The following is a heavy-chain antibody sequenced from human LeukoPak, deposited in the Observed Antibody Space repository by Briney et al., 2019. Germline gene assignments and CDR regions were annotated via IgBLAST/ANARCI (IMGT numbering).Heavy chain of an antibody. V-gene: IGHV3-23*01. Sequence: GGSLRLSCAASGFTLSSYAMSWVRHAPGKGLGWVSAISGSGGSTYHADSVKGRFTISRDNSKNTLYLQMNSLRAEDTAVYYCAKGRPYCGGDCYYYFDYWGQGTLVTVSS. D-gene: IGHD2-21*02. CDR3: AKGRPYCGGDCYYYFDY. CDR2: ISGSGGST. CDR1: GFTLSSYA. J-gene: IGHJ4*02.